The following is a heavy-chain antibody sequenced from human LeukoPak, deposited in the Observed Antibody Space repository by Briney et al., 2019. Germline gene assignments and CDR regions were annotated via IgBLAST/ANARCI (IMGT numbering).Heavy chain of an antibody. V-gene: IGHV1-46*01. Sequence: ASVKVSCKASGYTFTSYYMHWVRQAPGQGLEWMGIINPSGGSTSYAQKFQGRVTMTRDTSTSTVYMELSSLGSEDTAVYYCAAGGIQLWLSPLCWGQGTLVTVSS. CDR1: GYTFTSYY. J-gene: IGHJ4*02. CDR3: AAGGIQLWLSPLC. D-gene: IGHD5-18*01. CDR2: INPSGGST.